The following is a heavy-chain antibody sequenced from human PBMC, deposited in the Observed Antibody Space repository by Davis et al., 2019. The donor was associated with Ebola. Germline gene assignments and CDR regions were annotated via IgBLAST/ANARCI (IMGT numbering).Heavy chain of an antibody. V-gene: IGHV3-30*18. J-gene: IGHJ4*02. CDR1: GFTFSSYS. CDR3: AKDYFDY. Sequence: GESLKISCAASGFTFSSYSMNWVRQAPGKGLEWVAVISYDGSNKYYADSVKGRFTISRDNSKNMLYLQMNSLRAEDTAVYYCAKDYFDYWGQGTLVTVSS. CDR2: ISYDGSNK.